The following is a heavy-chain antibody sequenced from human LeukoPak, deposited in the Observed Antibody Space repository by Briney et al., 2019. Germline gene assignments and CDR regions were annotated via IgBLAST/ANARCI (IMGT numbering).Heavy chain of an antibody. CDR2: IIPIFGTA. Sequence: SVTVSYKASGGTVNKYSISWVGQAPGQGVEWMGGIIPIFGTANYAQKFQGRVTITTDESTSTAYMELSSLRSEDTAVYYCARQLPYYYDSSGYPSTVFDYWGQGTLVTVSS. CDR3: ARQLPYYYDSSGYPSTVFDY. CDR1: GGTVNKYS. V-gene: IGHV1-69*05. D-gene: IGHD3-22*01. J-gene: IGHJ4*02.